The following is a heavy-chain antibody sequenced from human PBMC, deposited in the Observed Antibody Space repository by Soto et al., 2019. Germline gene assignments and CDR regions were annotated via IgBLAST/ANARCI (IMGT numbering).Heavy chain of an antibody. J-gene: IGHJ6*02. CDR3: ARGQGAKRGYSFSMDV. Sequence: QVQLVQSGAEVKKPGASVKVSCKASGYTFTSYDINWVRQATGRGLEWLGWMNPNSGNTGYAQKFQGRVTMTRNTSIRTAYMELSSLRSEDTAVYYCARGQGAKRGYSFSMDVWGQGTTVTVSS. D-gene: IGHD5-12*01. CDR2: MNPNSGNT. CDR1: GYTFTSYD. V-gene: IGHV1-8*01.